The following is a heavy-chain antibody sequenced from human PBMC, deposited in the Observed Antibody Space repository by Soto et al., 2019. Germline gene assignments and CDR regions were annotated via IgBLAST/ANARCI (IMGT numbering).Heavy chain of an antibody. CDR3: AKDISYYDSSGYYPYYYGMDV. CDR1: GFTFSSYG. J-gene: IGHJ6*02. Sequence: GGSLRLSCAASGFTFSSYGMHWVRQAPGKGLEWVAVISYDGSNKYYADSVKGRFTISRDNSKNTLYLQMNSLRAEDTALYYCAKDISYYDSSGYYPYYYGMDVWGQGTTVTVSS. CDR2: ISYDGSNK. D-gene: IGHD3-22*01. V-gene: IGHV3-30*18.